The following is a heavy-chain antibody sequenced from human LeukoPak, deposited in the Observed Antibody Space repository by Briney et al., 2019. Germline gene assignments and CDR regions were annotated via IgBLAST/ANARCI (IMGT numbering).Heavy chain of an antibody. Sequence: SETLSLTCTVSGGSISSNYWSWIRQPPGKGLEWIGRMYTSGRTHYSPSLKSRLTMSVDTSKNQFSLKLTSVTAADTAVYYCANGGNSGSYFEDWGQGTLVTVSS. D-gene: IGHD1-26*01. J-gene: IGHJ4*02. CDR3: ANGGNSGSYFED. CDR1: GGSISSNY. CDR2: MYTSGRT. V-gene: IGHV4-4*07.